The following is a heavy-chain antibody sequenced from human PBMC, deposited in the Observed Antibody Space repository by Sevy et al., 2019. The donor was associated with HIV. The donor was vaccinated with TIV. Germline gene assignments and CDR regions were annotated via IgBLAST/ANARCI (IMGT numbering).Heavy chain of an antibody. CDR1: GGSFSGYY. D-gene: IGHD6-19*01. V-gene: IGHV4-34*01. CDR2: INNSGST. Sequence: SETLSLTCAVYGGSFSGYYWSWIRQPPGKGLEWIGEINNSGSTNYNPSLKSRVTISVDTSKNQFSLKLSSVTAADTAVYYCASGRQKQWLVRWGQGTLVTVSS. J-gene: IGHJ4*02. CDR3: ASGRQKQWLVR.